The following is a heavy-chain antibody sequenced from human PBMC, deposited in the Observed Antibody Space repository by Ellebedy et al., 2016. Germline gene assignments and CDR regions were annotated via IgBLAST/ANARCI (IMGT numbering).Heavy chain of an antibody. J-gene: IGHJ4*02. CDR1: GGSFSGYY. CDR3: ARGRSVHYADY. D-gene: IGHD4-17*01. CDR2: INHSGST. V-gene: IGHV4-34*01. Sequence: GSLRLSCAVYGGSFSGYYWSWIRQPPGKGLEWIWEINHSGSTNYNPSLNSRVTISVDTSKNQFSLKLSSVTAADTAVYYCARGRSVHYADYWGQGTLVTVSS.